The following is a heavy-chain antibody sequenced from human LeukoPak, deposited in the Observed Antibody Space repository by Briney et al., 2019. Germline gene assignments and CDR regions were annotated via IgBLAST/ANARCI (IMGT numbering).Heavy chain of an antibody. CDR3: AKDMTYYYGSGPNAFDI. CDR1: GFTFINAW. V-gene: IGHV3-48*01. D-gene: IGHD3-10*01. CDR2: ISSSSSTI. J-gene: IGHJ3*02. Sequence: PGGSLRLSCAASGFTFINAWMNWVRQAPGKGLEWVSYISSSSSTIYYADSVKGRFTISRDNSKNTLYLQMNSLRAEDTAVYYCAKDMTYYYGSGPNAFDIWGQGTMVTVSS.